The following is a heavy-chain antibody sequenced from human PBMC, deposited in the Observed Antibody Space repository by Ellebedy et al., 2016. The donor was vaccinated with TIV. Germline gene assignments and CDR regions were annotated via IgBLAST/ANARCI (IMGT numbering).Heavy chain of an antibody. CDR3: ARPHNSYGYLYFLDL. V-gene: IGHV3-30*04. D-gene: IGHD5-18*01. J-gene: IGHJ4*01. Sequence: GGSLRLSCAASGFSFSTYAMHWVRQIPGKGLEWVAVKSFAQSDEYYADSLKGRFTISRDNAKNTLYLHMNSLRSEDTALYYCARPHNSYGYLYFLDLWGHGTLVTVSS. CDR2: KSFAQSDE. CDR1: GFSFSTYA.